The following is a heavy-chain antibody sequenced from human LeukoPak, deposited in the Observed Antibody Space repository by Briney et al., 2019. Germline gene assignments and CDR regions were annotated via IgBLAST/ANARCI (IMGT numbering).Heavy chain of an antibody. CDR2: IWYDGSNK. D-gene: IGHD2-2*01. J-gene: IGHJ4*02. CDR3: ARDEGYCGSTSCAPHY. V-gene: IGHV3-33*01. CDR1: GFTFSSYG. Sequence: PGRSLRLSCAASGFTFSSYGMHWVRQAPGKGLEWVAVIWYDGSNKYYADSVKGRFTISRDNSKNTLYLQMNSLRAEDTAVYYCARDEGYCGSTSCAPHYWGQGTLVTVSS.